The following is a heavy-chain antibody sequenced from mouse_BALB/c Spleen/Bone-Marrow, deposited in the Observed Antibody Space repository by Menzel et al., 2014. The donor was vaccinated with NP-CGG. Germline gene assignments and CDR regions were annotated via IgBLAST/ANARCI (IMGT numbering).Heavy chain of an antibody. Sequence: DVKLVESGGGLVQPGGSLRLSCATSGFTFTGYYMSWVRQPPGKALEWLGFIRNKANGYTTEYSASVKGRFTISRDNSQSILYLQMNTLRAEDSATYYCAREIINDYHWYFDVWGAGTTVTVSS. CDR3: AREIINDYHWYFDV. D-gene: IGHD2-4*01. CDR2: IRNKANGYTT. CDR1: GFTFTGYY. J-gene: IGHJ1*01. V-gene: IGHV7-3*02.